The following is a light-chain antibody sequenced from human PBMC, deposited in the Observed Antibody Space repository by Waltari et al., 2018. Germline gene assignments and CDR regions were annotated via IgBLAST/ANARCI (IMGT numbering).Light chain of an antibody. CDR2: EAS. J-gene: IGKJ4*01. CDR3: QQRTNWL. Sequence: DIQMTQSPSTLSASVGDRVTITCRASQSISSWLAGYQQKPGKAPKLRIYEASRLESGVPSRFSGSGSGTEFTLTISSLESEDFAVYYCQQRTNWLFGGGTKVEIK. V-gene: IGKV1-5*01. CDR1: QSISSW.